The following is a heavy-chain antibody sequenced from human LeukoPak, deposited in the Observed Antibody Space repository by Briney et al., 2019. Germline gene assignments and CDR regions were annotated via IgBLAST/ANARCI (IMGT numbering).Heavy chain of an antibody. CDR2: IYYSGST. D-gene: IGHD3-22*01. CDR1: GGSISSGGYY. CDR3: ASFPYYYDSSGYYYEGDY. V-gene: IGHV4-31*03. Sequence: PSETLSLTCTVSGGSISSGGYYWSWLRQHPGKGLEWIGYIYYSGSTYYNPSLKSRVTISVDTSKNQFSLKLSSVTAADTAVYYCASFPYYYDSSGYYYEGDYWGQGTLVTVSS. J-gene: IGHJ4*02.